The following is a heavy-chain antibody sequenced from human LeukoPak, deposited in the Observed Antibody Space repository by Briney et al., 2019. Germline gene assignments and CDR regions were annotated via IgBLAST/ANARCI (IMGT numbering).Heavy chain of an antibody. CDR2: IKQDGSEK. V-gene: IGHV3-7*01. J-gene: IGHJ6*03. CDR1: GFTFSSYW. CDR3: ARWGSYSGYDSLTPVNYYYYYMDV. D-gene: IGHD5-12*01. Sequence: GGSLRLSCAASGFTFSSYWMSWVRQAPGKGLEWVANIKQDGSEKYYVDSVKGRFTISRDNAKNSLYLQMNSLRAEDTAVYYCARWGSYSGYDSLTPVNYYYYYMDVWGKGTTVTVSS.